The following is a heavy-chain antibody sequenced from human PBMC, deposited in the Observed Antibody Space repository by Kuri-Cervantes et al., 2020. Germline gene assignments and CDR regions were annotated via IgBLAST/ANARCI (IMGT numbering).Heavy chain of an antibody. CDR2: ISGSGGST. CDR1: GFTFSSYA. Sequence: GGSLRLSCAASGFTFSSYAMSWVRQAPGKGLEWVSAISGSGGSTYYADSVKGRFTISRDNSKNMLYLQMSSLRAEDTAVYYCAKDRLIRGSSFFDSWGQGTLVTVSS. V-gene: IGHV3-23*01. D-gene: IGHD1-26*01. J-gene: IGHJ4*02. CDR3: AKDRLIRGSSFFDS.